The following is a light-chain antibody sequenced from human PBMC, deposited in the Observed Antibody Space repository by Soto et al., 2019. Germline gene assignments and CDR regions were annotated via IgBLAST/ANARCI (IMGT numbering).Light chain of an antibody. CDR1: QSVSNW. CDR2: SAS. CDR3: QQASYFPFT. Sequence: DIQMTQSPSFVSASVGDRVTITCRASQSVSNWLAWYQQRPGKAPKLLIHSASILRSGVPARFSGSGSGTEFTLTIASLQPEDDATYYCQQASYFPFTFGPGTKVAI. V-gene: IGKV1-12*01. J-gene: IGKJ3*01.